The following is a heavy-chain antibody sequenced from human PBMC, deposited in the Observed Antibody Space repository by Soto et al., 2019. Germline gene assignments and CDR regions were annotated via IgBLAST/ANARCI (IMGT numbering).Heavy chain of an antibody. CDR3: VRVPLAIEGGDYYYYYMDV. Sequence: DVRLVESGGGLVQTGKSLRLSCAVSEMTFSLFSMSWVRRVPGKRLEWVATIKDDGTEKSYVESVKGRFTISRDNDKNSLYLEMNDLRVDDSSVYYCVRVPLAIEGGDYYYYYMDVWGKGTTVTVSS. CDR1: EMTFSLFS. J-gene: IGHJ6*03. CDR2: IKDDGTEK. V-gene: IGHV3-7*01. D-gene: IGHD2-2*01.